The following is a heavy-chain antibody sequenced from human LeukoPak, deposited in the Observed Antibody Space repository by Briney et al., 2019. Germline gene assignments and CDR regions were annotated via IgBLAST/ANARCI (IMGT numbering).Heavy chain of an antibody. CDR1: GGSISSYY. V-gene: IGHV4-59*01. CDR2: IYYSGST. CDR3: ARGSYSSSWYAYNWFDP. Sequence: SETLSLTCTVSGGSISSYYWSWIRQPPGKGLEWIGYIYYSGSTNYNPSLKSRVTISVDTSKNQFSLKLSSETAADTAVYYCARGSYSSSWYAYNWFDPWGQGTLVTVSS. D-gene: IGHD6-13*01. J-gene: IGHJ5*02.